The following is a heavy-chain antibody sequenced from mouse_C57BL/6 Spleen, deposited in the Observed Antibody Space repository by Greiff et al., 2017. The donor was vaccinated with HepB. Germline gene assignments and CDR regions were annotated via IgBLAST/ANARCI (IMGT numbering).Heavy chain of an antibody. Sequence: EVKLQESGPELVKPGASVKMSCKASGYTFTDYNMHWVKQSHGKSLEWIGYINPNNGGTRYNQKFKGKATFTVNKTSNTAYMELRSLTSEESAVYYCARSGDYYGSLYAMDYWGQGTSVTVSS. CDR2: INPNNGGT. V-gene: IGHV1-22*01. CDR1: GYTFTDYN. J-gene: IGHJ4*01. CDR3: ARSGDYYGSLYAMDY. D-gene: IGHD1-1*01.